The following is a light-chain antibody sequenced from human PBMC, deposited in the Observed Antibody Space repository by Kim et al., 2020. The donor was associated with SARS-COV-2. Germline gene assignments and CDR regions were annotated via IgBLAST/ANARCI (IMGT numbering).Light chain of an antibody. Sequence: SSELTQDPAVSVALGQTVRITCQGDSLRSYYASWYQQKPGQAPVLGIYGKNNRPSGIPDRFSGSSSGNTASLTITGAQAGDEADYYCNSRDSSGNHPVFGGGTQLTVL. CDR2: GKN. J-gene: IGLJ2*01. CDR3: NSRDSSGNHPV. V-gene: IGLV3-19*01. CDR1: SLRSYY.